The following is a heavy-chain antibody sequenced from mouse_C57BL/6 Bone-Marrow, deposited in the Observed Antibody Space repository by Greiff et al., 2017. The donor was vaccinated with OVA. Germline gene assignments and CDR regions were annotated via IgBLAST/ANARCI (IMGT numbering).Heavy chain of an antibody. Sequence: QVQLKESGPGLVAPSQSLSITCTVSGFSLTSYGVSWVRQPPGKGLEWLGVIWGDGSTNYHSALISRLSISKENSKSQVFLQLNSLQPDDTGTYDCGRRRGSSPCWYCGVWDTETTNTVST. CDR2: IWGDGST. J-gene: IGHJ1*03. CDR3: GRRRGSSPCWYCGV. V-gene: IGHV2-3*01. CDR1: GFSLTSYG. D-gene: IGHD1-1*01.